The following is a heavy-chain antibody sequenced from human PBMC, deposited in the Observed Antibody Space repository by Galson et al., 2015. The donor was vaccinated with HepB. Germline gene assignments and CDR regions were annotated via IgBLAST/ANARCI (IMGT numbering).Heavy chain of an antibody. CDR2: VSWNGGNT. D-gene: IGHD2-15*01. Sequence: SLRLSCAASGFNFDDYAMSWVRQVPGKGLEWVSAVSWNGGNTGYADTVRGRFTISRDNAKNSLFLQMNSLRAEDTAVYYCARGSGHCSGVSCYFDIDWYFDLWGRGTLVTVSS. J-gene: IGHJ2*01. V-gene: IGHV3-20*04. CDR1: GFNFDDYA. CDR3: ARGSGHCSGVSCYFDIDWYFDL.